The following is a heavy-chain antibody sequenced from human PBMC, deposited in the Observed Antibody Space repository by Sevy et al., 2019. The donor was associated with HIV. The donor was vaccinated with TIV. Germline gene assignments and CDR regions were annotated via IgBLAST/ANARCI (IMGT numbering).Heavy chain of an antibody. CDR3: VKGPHPAVTTSYAMDV. Sequence: GGSLRLSCTASGFDFRNYGMHWVRQAPDKGLQWLTFIRYDGSTTYYADSVRGRFTISRDNSKNRLFLQMNSLRREDTAVYYCVKGPHPAVTTSYAMDVWGQGTTVTVSS. J-gene: IGHJ6*02. CDR1: GFDFRNYG. CDR2: IRYDGSTT. V-gene: IGHV3-30*02. D-gene: IGHD4-17*01.